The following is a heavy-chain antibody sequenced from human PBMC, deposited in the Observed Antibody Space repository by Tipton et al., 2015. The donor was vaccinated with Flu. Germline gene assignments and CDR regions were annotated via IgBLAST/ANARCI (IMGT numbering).Heavy chain of an antibody. V-gene: IGHV4-59*01. CDR3: ASGVPVTMASRYSIDG. D-gene: IGHD5-12*01. J-gene: IGHJ3*01. Sequence: TLSLTCMISGGSISSYYWSWIRQSPGRGLEWIGYVYYRGSTSYNPSLKSRVTISVDTSKIQFSLRLNSVTAADTAIYYCASGVPVTMASRYSIDGGGQGTEVSVSP. CDR1: GGSISSYY. CDR2: VYYRGST.